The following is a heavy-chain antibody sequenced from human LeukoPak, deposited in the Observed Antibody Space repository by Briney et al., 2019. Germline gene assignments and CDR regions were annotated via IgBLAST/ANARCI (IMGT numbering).Heavy chain of an antibody. CDR1: GFSFSTYS. J-gene: IGHJ4*02. D-gene: IGHD1-1*01. Sequence: GSLRLSCAASGFSFSTYSMNWVRQAPGKGLEWVSYIVGSSSTTYYADSVKGRFTISRDNAKNSLYLQMDSLRAEDTAVYYCATDSPETAAFDYWGQGTLVTVSS. V-gene: IGHV3-48*04. CDR3: ATDSPETAAFDY. CDR2: IVGSSSTT.